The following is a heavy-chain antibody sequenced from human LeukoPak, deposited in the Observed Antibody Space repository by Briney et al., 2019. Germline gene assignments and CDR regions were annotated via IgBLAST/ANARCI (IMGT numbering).Heavy chain of an antibody. J-gene: IGHJ6*04. CDR1: GGTFSRYA. Sequence: GSSVKVSFKASGGTFSRYAISWVRQAPGQGLEWVGGIIPIFGTPNYAQKFQGRVTITADKTTSTVYMDVSSLRSEDTGVYYCARLVVPAARGDYYYYGMDVWGKGTTVIVSS. CDR3: ARLVVPAARGDYYYYGMDV. V-gene: IGHV1-69*06. CDR2: IIPIFGTP. D-gene: IGHD2-2*01.